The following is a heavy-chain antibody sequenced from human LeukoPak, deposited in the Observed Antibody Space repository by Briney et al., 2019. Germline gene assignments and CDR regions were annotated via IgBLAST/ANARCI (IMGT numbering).Heavy chain of an antibody. D-gene: IGHD2-2*01. V-gene: IGHV3-23*01. J-gene: IGHJ4*02. Sequence: PGGSLRLSCAASGFTFSSYAMSWVRQAPGKGLEWVSTITDSGGNTYYADSVKGPFTISRDNSKNTLFLQMNSLRAEDTAVYYCAKVPAAIHYWGQGTLVTVSS. CDR2: ITDSGGNT. CDR1: GFTFSSYA. CDR3: AKVPAAIHY.